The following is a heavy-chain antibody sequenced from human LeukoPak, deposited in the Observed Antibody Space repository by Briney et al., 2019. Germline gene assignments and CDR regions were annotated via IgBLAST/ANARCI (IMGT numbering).Heavy chain of an antibody. Sequence: GGSLRLSCAASGFTFSSYGMHWVRQAPGKGLEWVAVIWYDGSNKYYADSVKGRFTISRDNSKNTLYLQMNSLRAEDTAVYYCARVMVSNWKLDYWGQGTLVTVSS. V-gene: IGHV3-33*01. J-gene: IGHJ4*02. CDR1: GFTFSSYG. CDR2: IWYDGSNK. CDR3: ARVMVSNWKLDY. D-gene: IGHD1-1*01.